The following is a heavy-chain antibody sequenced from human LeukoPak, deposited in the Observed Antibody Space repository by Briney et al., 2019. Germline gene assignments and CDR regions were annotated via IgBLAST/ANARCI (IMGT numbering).Heavy chain of an antibody. J-gene: IGHJ4*02. CDR1: GFTFSSYG. V-gene: IGHV3-30*03. CDR3: ARDRSYDFWSGYSTPDY. Sequence: PGRSLRLSCAASGFTFSSYGMHWVRQAPGKGLEWVAVISYDGSNKYYADSVKGRFTISRDNSKNTLDLQMNSLRAEGTAVYYCARDRSYDFWSGYSTPDYWGQGTLVTVSS. D-gene: IGHD3-3*01. CDR2: ISYDGSNK.